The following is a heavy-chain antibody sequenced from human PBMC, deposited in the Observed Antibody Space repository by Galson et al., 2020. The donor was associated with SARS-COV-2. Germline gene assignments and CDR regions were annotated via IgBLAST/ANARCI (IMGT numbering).Heavy chain of an antibody. CDR1: GGSINIYY. V-gene: IGHV4-59*01. D-gene: IGHD3-10*01. CDR3: ARLPVVRGVDY. J-gene: IGHJ4*02. CDR2: LYYGGKT. Sequence: SQTLSLPCTVSGGSINIYYWSWIRQPPGKGLEWIGYLYYGGKTNYNPSLGSRVAISVDTSKSQFSLTLNSVTAADTAVYYCARLPVVRGVDYWGQGILVTVSS.